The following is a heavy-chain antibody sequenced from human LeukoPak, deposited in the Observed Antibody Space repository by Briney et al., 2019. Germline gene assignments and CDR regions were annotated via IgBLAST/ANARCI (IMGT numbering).Heavy chain of an antibody. D-gene: IGHD3-9*01. Sequence: SVTVSCKGSVGTFSSYAISWVRQPPAHGLEWMGRIIPIHGIENNPQTFQGRVTNTAHKSTSTAYMELRSLRSADPAVYYLSREQPERDILAVYALGYRGQGTLGSVSS. CDR3: SREQPERDILAVYALGY. CDR1: VGTFSSYA. CDR2: IIPIHGIE. V-gene: IGHV1-69*04. J-gene: IGHJ4*02.